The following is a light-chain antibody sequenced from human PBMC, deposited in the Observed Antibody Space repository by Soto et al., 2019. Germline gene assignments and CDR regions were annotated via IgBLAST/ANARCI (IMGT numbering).Light chain of an antibody. CDR2: GTS. J-gene: IGKJ2*01. CDR3: QHYGSSPPDT. V-gene: IGKV3-20*01. CDR1: QSVSTKY. Sequence: EIVLTQSPGTLSLSLGERATLSCRASQSVSTKYVAWYQQKPGQAPSLLIYGTSNRAADVPDRFSGTGSGTDFSLTSSRLEPEDFAVYYWQHYGSSPPDTFGQGTKLEI.